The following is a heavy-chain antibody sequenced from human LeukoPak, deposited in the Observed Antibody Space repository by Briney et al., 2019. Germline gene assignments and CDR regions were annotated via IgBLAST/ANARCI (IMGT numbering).Heavy chain of an antibody. CDR2: ISSSGDSK. J-gene: IGHJ3*02. CDR3: ARENFMATSGTTFDI. V-gene: IGHV3-23*01. CDR1: GFTFNNYA. Sequence: GGSLRLSCAASGFTFNNYALSWVRQAPGKGLEWVSAISSSGDSKQYAESVKGRFTISRDNSKNTLYLQMNNLRAEDTAVYYCARENFMATSGTTFDIWGQGTMVSVSS. D-gene: IGHD1-1*01.